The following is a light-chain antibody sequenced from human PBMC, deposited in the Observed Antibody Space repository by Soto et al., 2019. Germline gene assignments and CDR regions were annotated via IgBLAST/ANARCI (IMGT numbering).Light chain of an antibody. J-gene: IGLJ3*02. CDR1: SSDVGGYNY. Sequence: QSALTQPASVSGSPGQSITISCTGTSSDVGGYNYVSWYQQHTGKAPKVMIYDVSNRPSGVSNRFSGSKSGNTASLTISGLQVEDEADYYCSSYTSSYTRVFGGGTKLTVL. V-gene: IGLV2-14*01. CDR2: DVS. CDR3: SSYTSSYTRV.